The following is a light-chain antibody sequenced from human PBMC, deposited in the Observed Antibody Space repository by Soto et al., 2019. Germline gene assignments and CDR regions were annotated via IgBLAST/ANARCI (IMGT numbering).Light chain of an antibody. Sequence: GDRVTITCRASQDISNYLAWYQQKAGKAPKLLIYAASTLQRGVPSRFSGSGSGTEFTLTISSLQPEDFAAYYCQQLKSYPLTFGGGTKVEIK. CDR3: QQLKSYPLT. V-gene: IGKV1-9*01. CDR1: QDISNY. CDR2: AAS. J-gene: IGKJ4*01.